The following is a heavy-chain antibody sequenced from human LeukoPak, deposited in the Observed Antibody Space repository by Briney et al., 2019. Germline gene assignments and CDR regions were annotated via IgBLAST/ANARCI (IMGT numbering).Heavy chain of an antibody. CDR3: ASAYYDILGGHFDY. Sequence: SETLSLTCTVSGGSIISGSYYWGWIRQPPVKGLEWIGSIYYSGRTYYNSSLKSRVTISVDTSKNQFSLKVTSVTAADTAVYYCASAYYDILGGHFDYWGQGTLVTVSS. CDR1: GGSIISGSYY. V-gene: IGHV4-39*07. CDR2: IYYSGRT. D-gene: IGHD3-9*01. J-gene: IGHJ4*02.